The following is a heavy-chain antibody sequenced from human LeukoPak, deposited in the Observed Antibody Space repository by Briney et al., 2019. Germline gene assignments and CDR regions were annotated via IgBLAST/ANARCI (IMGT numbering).Heavy chain of an antibody. V-gene: IGHV2-5*01. CDR2: INWNDDK. J-gene: IGHJ4*02. Sequence: SGPTLAKPTQPLTLTCTFSGFSRTTRGEDGAWSRQPPGKALEWLALINWNDDKRYSTSLKSRLTITKDTAKNQVVLTMSNMDPVDTATYYCARYDDYWGQGILVTVSS. CDR3: ARYDDY. D-gene: IGHD1-14*01. CDR1: GFSRTTRGED.